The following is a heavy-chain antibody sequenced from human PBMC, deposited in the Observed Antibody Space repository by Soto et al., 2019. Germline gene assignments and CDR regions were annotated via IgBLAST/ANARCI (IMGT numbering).Heavy chain of an antibody. CDR1: GFSFSMYS. Sequence: EVQVVESGGGLVQPGGSLRLSCATSGFSFSMYSLNWVRQAPGKGLEWIGYSRSTGTTTTYADSVEGRFTISRDKAKKSVFRHMINLRVDATHIYYRARHNYGDTYDSWGQRTMVPVSS. CDR3: ARHNYGDTYDS. V-gene: IGHV3-48*01. J-gene: IGHJ3*02. D-gene: IGHD3-16*01. CDR2: SRSTGTTT.